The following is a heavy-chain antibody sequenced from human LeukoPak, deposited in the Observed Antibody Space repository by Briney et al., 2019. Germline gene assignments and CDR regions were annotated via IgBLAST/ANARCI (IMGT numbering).Heavy chain of an antibody. CDR2: IIPILGIA. D-gene: IGHD3-22*01. Sequence: SVKVSCKASGYTFTNYGISWVRQAPGQGLEWMGRIIPILGIANYAQKFQGRVTITADKSTSTAYMELSSLRSEDTAVYYCARDDDSSGYLVDYWGQGTLVTVSS. CDR1: GYTFTNYG. V-gene: IGHV1-69*04. J-gene: IGHJ4*02. CDR3: ARDDDSSGYLVDY.